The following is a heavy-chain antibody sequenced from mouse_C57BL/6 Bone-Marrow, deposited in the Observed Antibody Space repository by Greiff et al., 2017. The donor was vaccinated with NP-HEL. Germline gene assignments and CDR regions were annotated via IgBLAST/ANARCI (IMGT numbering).Heavy chain of an antibody. D-gene: IGHD2-4*01. Sequence: VQLQQSGPELVKPGASVKISCKASGYTFTDYYMNWVKQSHGKSLEWIGDINPNNGGTSYNQKFKGKATLTVDKSSSTAYMELRSLTSEDSAVYYCARSGYYEYDGPFAYWGQGTLVTVSA. CDR3: ARSGYYEYDGPFAY. CDR1: GYTFTDYY. CDR2: INPNNGGT. V-gene: IGHV1-26*01. J-gene: IGHJ3*01.